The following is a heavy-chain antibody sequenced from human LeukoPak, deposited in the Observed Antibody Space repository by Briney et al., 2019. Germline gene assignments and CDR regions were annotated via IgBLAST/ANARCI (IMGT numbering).Heavy chain of an antibody. J-gene: IGHJ3*02. D-gene: IGHD1-26*01. V-gene: IGHV3-21*01. CDR3: ARDRQWELPDAFDI. CDR1: GFTFSSYS. Sequence: GGSLRLSCAASGFTFSSYSMNWVRQAPGKGLEWVSSISSSSSYIYYADSVKGRFTISRDNAKNSLYLQMNSLRAEDTAVYYCARDRQWELPDAFDIWGQGTMVTVSS. CDR2: ISSSSSYI.